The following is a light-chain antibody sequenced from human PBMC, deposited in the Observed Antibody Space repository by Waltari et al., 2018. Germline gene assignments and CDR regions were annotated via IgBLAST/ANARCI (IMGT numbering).Light chain of an antibody. V-gene: IGKV3-20*01. CDR1: QNVPSRN. Sequence: VLTQSPATLSLSPGGRHTLPCRASQNVPSRNLAWYQQKPGQAPRLLIYAASTRATGIPDRFSGSGSGTDFTLTISRLEPEDFAVYYCQQYDELSVTFGGGTKVDIK. CDR2: AAS. J-gene: IGKJ4*01. CDR3: QQYDELSVT.